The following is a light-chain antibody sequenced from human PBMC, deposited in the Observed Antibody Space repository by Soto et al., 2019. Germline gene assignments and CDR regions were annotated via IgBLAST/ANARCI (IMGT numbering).Light chain of an antibody. V-gene: IGLV2-14*01. Sequence: QSVLTQPASGSGSPGQSITISCTGSSSDIGAYNYVSWYQQHPGKAPKLMIYDVTNRPSGVSYRFSGSKSGSTASLTISGLQAEDEADYYCSSYTISRIRVFGGGTKVTVL. CDR3: SSYTISRIRV. J-gene: IGLJ3*02. CDR1: SSDIGAYNY. CDR2: DVT.